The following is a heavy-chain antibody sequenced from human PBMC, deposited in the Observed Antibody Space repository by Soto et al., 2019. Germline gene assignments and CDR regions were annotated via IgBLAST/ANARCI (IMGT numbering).Heavy chain of an antibody. J-gene: IGHJ6*03. CDR1: GFTFSSYA. CDR3: AKNPSYSYGPYYMDV. D-gene: IGHD5-18*01. CDR2: ISGSGGST. Sequence: GSLRLSCAASGFTFSSYAMSWVRQAPGKGLEWVSAISGSGGSTYYADSVKGRFTISRDNSKNTLYLQMNSLRAEDTAVYYCAKNPSYSYGPYYMDVWGKGTTVTVSS. V-gene: IGHV3-23*01.